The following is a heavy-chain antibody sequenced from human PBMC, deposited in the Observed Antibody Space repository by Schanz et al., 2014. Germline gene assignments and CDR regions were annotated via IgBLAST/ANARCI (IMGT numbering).Heavy chain of an antibody. CDR2: ISGGGGGYR. D-gene: IGHD5-12*01. CDR3: AKDMARGGYNWVFDS. J-gene: IGHJ4*02. V-gene: IGHV3-23*01. Sequence: EVQLLESGGGLVQPGGSLSLSCAVSGFTFSSYAMSWVRQAPGKGLEWVSTISGGGGGYRPYADSVKGRFTISRDNSINTLSLQMNSLSADDTAIYYCAKDMARGGYNWVFDSWGQGTLVTVSS. CDR1: GFTFSSYA.